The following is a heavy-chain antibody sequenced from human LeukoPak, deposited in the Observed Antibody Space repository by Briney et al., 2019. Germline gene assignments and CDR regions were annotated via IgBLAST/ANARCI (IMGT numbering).Heavy chain of an antibody. CDR1: GYTFTSYG. V-gene: IGHV1-18*01. CDR3: ARDKNSGSYPQGLFDY. D-gene: IGHD1-26*01. Sequence: ASVKVSCKASGYTFTSYGISWVRQAPGQGLEWMGWISAYNGNTNYAQKLQGRVTMTTDTSTSTAYMELRSLRSDDTAVYYCARDKNSGSYPQGLFDYWGQGTLVTVSS. J-gene: IGHJ4*02. CDR2: ISAYNGNT.